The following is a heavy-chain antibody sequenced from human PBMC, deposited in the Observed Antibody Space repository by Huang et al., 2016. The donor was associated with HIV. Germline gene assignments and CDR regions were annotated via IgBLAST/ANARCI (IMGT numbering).Heavy chain of an antibody. CDR3: ARSVVGSQANWFDP. D-gene: IGHD1-26*01. CDR2: IYPGDSQT. Sequence: EVQLVQSGADVKKPGESLKISCNISGYIFTNYWIGWGRQMHGKGLECMCFIYPGDSQTRYNPSFQGHVTFSVDKSINTAYLQWRSLRSSDSAMYYCARSVVGSQANWFDPWGQGTLVTVSS. CDR1: GYIFTNYW. J-gene: IGHJ5*02. V-gene: IGHV5-51*03.